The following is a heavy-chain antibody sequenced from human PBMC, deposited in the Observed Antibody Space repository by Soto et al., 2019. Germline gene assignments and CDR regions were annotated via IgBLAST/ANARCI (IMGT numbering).Heavy chain of an antibody. CDR3: ARGKGMEENYYYHGMDV. D-gene: IGHD1-1*01. CDR1: GYSFSTYS. V-gene: IGHV1-3*01. Sequence: GASVTVSCKDSGYSFSTYSMHWVRQAQGQGLEWMGWINGANGNTRYSQKFKDRVSISRDTPASTGYMELSSLRSEDTAVYYCARGKGMEENYYYHGMDVWGPGTTVTVSS. CDR2: INGANGNT. J-gene: IGHJ6*02.